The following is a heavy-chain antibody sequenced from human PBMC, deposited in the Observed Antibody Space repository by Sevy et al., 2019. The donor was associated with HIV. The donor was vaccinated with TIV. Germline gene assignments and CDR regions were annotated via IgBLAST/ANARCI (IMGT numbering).Heavy chain of an antibody. CDR3: VRGDYYGSLYYFDY. CDR2: ISSGSSYI. V-gene: IGHV3-21*01. J-gene: IGHJ4*02. D-gene: IGHD3-10*01. CDR1: GFTFSNYF. Sequence: GGCLRLSCAASGFTFSNYFINWVRQAPGKGLEWVSSISSGSSYIFYADSVKGRFTISRDNAKNSLYLHMNSLRAEDTAVYYCVRGDYYGSLYYFDYWGPGTLVTVSS.